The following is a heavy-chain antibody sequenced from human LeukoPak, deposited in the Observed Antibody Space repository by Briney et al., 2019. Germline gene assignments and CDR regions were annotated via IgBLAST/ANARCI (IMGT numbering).Heavy chain of an antibody. Sequence: ASVKVSRKASGYTFTGYYMHWVRQAPGQGLEWMGWINPNSGGTNYAQKFQGRVTMTRDTSISTAYMELSRLRSDDTAVYYCAPGGGPDFPDAFDIWGQGTMVTVSS. CDR2: INPNSGGT. V-gene: IGHV1-2*02. J-gene: IGHJ3*02. CDR1: GYTFTGYY. D-gene: IGHD2/OR15-2a*01. CDR3: APGGGPDFPDAFDI.